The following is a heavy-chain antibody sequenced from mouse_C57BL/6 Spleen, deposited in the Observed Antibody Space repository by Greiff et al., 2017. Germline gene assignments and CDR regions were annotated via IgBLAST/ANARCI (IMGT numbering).Heavy chain of an antibody. CDR3: ARLAGLYYFDY. D-gene: IGHD2-2*01. Sequence: EVKVVESGGDLVKPGGSLKLSCAASGFTFSSYGMSWVRPTPDKRLEWVATISSGGSYTYYPDSVKGRFTISRDNAKNTLYLQMSSLKSEDTAMYYCARLAGLYYFDYWGQGTTLTVSS. J-gene: IGHJ2*01. CDR2: ISSGGSYT. CDR1: GFTFSSYG. V-gene: IGHV5-6*01.